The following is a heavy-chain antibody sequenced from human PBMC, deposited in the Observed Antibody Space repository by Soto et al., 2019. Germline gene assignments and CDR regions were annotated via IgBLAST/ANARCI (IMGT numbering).Heavy chain of an antibody. CDR1: GFTFSSYA. CDR3: ARDLYEVVRGVISPSYYYYYMDV. D-gene: IGHD3-10*01. J-gene: IGHJ6*03. Sequence: GGSLRLSCAASGFTFSSYAMHWVRQAPGKGLEYVSAISSNGGSTYYANSVKGRFTISRDNSKNTLYLQMGSLRAEDMAVYYCARDLYEVVRGVISPSYYYYYMDVWGKGTTVTVSS. CDR2: ISSNGGST. V-gene: IGHV3-64*01.